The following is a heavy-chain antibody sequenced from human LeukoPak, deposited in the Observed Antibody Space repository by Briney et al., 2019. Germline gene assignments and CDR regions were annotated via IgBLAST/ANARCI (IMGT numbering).Heavy chain of an antibody. CDR2: VTNSGNSK. CDR3: ARDRKGRTYGDPYWFFDL. CDR1: EFTFSSYS. J-gene: IGHJ2*01. D-gene: IGHD4-17*01. V-gene: IGHV3-48*01. Sequence: GGSLRLSCAASEFTFSSYSMNWVRQAPGKGLEWVSYVTNSGNSKSYADSVEGRFTISRDNTKNSLYLQMNGLRAEDTAVYYCARDRKGRTYGDPYWFFDLWGRGTLVSVSS.